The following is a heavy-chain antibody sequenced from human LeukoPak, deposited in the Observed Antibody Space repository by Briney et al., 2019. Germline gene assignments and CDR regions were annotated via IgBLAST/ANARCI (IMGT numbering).Heavy chain of an antibody. CDR3: ATDHPPSSSSFKGDAFDI. CDR2: ISAYNGNT. J-gene: IGHJ3*02. D-gene: IGHD6-13*01. V-gene: IGHV1-18*01. CDR1: GYTFTSYG. Sequence: GASVKVSCKASGYTFTSYGISWVRQAPGQGLEWMGCISAYNGNTNYAQKLQGRVTMTTDTSTSTAYMELRSLRSDDTAVYYCATDHPPSSSSFKGDAFDIWGQGTMVTVSS.